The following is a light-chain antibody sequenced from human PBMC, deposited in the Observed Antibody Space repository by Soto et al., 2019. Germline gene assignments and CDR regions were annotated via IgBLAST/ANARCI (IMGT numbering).Light chain of an antibody. CDR1: SSDVGGYNY. CDR3: SSYAGSNNLV. V-gene: IGLV2-8*01. Sequence: QSALTQPPSASGSPGQSVTISCTGTSSDVGGYNYVSWYQQHPGKAPKLMIYEVNKRPSGVPDRFSGSKSANTASLTVSGLQAEDEDDYYCSSYAGSNNLVFGGGTKLTVL. CDR2: EVN. J-gene: IGLJ3*02.